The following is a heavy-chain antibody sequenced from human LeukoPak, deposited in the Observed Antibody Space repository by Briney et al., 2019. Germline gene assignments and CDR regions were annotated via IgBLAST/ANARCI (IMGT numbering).Heavy chain of an antibody. J-gene: IGHJ4*02. CDR2: MSSDGDNK. D-gene: IGHD6-6*01. CDR1: GFTFSIYA. V-gene: IGHV3-30-3*01. Sequence: GRSLRLSCAASGFTFSIYAMHWVRQAPGKGLEWVADMSSDGDNKYYADSVKGRFTISRDNSKNTLYLQMNSLRAEDTAVYYCARGHSSSSFDYWGQGTLVTVSS. CDR3: ARGHSSSSFDY.